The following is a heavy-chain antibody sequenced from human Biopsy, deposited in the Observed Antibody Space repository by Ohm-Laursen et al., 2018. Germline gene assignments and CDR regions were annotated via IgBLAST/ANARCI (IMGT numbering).Heavy chain of an antibody. J-gene: IGHJ4*02. CDR1: GGSISSDW. V-gene: IGHV4-38-2*02. Sequence: SETLSLTCTVSGGSISSDWWSWIRQPPGKGLEWIGSIYHSGSTYYNPSLKSRVTISVDTSKNQFSLKLSSVTAADTAGYYCARGQALKSFDYWGQGTLVTVSS. CDR3: ARGQALKSFDY. CDR2: IYHSGST.